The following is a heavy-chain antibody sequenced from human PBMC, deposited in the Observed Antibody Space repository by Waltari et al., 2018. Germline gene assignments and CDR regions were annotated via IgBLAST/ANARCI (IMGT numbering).Heavy chain of an antibody. V-gene: IGHV1-69*04. D-gene: IGHD5-12*01. CDR1: GGTFSSYA. Sequence: QVQLVQSGAEVKKPGSSVKVSCKASGGTFSSYAISWVRQAPGQGLEWMGGIIPILGIANYEQKFQGRVTITADESTSTAYMELSSLRSEDTAVYYCARGGSGYDSGGYYYYYYMDVWGKGTTVTVSS. CDR3: ARGGSGYDSGGYYYYYYMDV. CDR2: IIPILGIA. J-gene: IGHJ6*03.